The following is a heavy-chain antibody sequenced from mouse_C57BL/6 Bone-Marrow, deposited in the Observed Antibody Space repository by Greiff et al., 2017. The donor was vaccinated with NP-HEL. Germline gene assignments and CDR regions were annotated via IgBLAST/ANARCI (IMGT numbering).Heavy chain of an antibody. CDR3: TREGGNSMMASFAY. V-gene: IGHV5-9-1*02. CDR1: GFTFSSYA. J-gene: IGHJ3*01. D-gene: IGHD2-3*01. Sequence: EVKLMESGEGLVKPGGSLKLSCAASGFTFSSYAMSWVRQTPEKRLEWVAYISSGGDYISYADTVKGRFTISRDNARNTLYLQMSSLKSEDTAMYYCTREGGNSMMASFAYWGQGTLVTVSA. CDR2: ISSGGDYI.